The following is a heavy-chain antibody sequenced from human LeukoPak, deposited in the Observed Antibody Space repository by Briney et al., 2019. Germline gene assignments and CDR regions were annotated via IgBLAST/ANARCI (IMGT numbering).Heavy chain of an antibody. CDR2: INPNSGGT. CDR1: GYTFTGYY. J-gene: IGHJ6*02. CDR3: ARDPDPYYHYGMDV. Sequence: ASVKVSCKASGYTFTGYYMHWVRQAPGQGLEWMGWINPNSGGTNYAQKLQGRVTMTTDTSTSTAYMELRSLRSDDTAVYYCARDPDPYYHYGMDVWGQGTTVTVSS. V-gene: IGHV1-2*02.